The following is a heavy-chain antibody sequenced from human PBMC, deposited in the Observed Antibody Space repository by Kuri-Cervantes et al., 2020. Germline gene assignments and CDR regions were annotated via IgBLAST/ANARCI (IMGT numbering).Heavy chain of an antibody. V-gene: IGHV1-2*04. CDR1: GYTFTGYY. J-gene: IGHJ4*02. Sequence: ASVKVSCKASGYTFTGYYMHWVRQAPGQGLEWMGWINPNSGGTNYAQKFKGWVTMTRDTSISTAYMELSRLRSDDTAVYYCARDPAPFYDGSGSYFDYWGQGTLVTVSS. CDR3: ARDPAPFYDGSGSYFDY. D-gene: IGHD3-10*01. CDR2: INPNSGGT.